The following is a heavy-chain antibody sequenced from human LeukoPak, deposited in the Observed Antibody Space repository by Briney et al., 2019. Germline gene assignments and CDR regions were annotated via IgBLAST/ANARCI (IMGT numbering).Heavy chain of an antibody. CDR2: INPNSGGT. Sequence: ASVKVSCKASGGTFSSYAISWVRQAPGQGLEWMGRINPNSGGTNYAQKFQGRVTMTRDTSISTAYMELSRLRSDDTAVYYCARARLRVNWFDPWGQGTLVTVSS. D-gene: IGHD5/OR15-5a*01. J-gene: IGHJ5*02. CDR1: GGTFSSYA. V-gene: IGHV1-2*06. CDR3: ARARLRVNWFDP.